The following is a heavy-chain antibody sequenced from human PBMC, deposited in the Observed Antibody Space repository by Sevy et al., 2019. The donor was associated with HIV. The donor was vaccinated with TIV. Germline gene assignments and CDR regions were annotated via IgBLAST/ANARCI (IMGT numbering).Heavy chain of an antibody. J-gene: IGHJ5*02. D-gene: IGHD3-10*01. CDR1: GYTFTSYG. V-gene: IGHV1-18*01. CDR3: ARVRITMVRGVIITENWFDP. Sequence: ASVKVSFKASGYTFTSYGISWVRQAPGQGLEWMGWISAYNGNTNYAQKLQGRVTMTTDTSTSTAYMELRSLRSDDTAVYYCARVRITMVRGVIITENWFDPWGQGTLVTVSS. CDR2: ISAYNGNT.